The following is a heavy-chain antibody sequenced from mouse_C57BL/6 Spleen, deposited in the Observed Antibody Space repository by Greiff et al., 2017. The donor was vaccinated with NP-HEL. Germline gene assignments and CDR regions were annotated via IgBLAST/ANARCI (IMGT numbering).Heavy chain of an antibody. J-gene: IGHJ2*01. D-gene: IGHD2-4*01. CDR2: IDPSDSYT. CDR1: GYTFTSYW. Sequence: QVQLQQSGAELVMPGASVKLSCKASGYTFTSYWMHWVKQRPGQGLEWIGEIDPSDSYTNYNQKFKGKSTLTVDKSSSTAYMQHSSLTSEDSAVYYCARWGYDYDYFDYWGQGTTLTVSS. CDR3: ARWGYDYDYFDY. V-gene: IGHV1-69*01.